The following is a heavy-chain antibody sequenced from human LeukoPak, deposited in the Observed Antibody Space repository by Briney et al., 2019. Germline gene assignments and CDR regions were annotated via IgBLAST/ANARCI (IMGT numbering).Heavy chain of an antibody. V-gene: IGHV1-2*04. CDR2: MNPNSGGT. CDR1: GYTFTSYD. CDR3: ARLNGIAAALDY. Sequence: ASVKVSCRASGYTFTSYDINWVRQATGQGLEWMGWMNPNSGGTNYAQKFQGWVTMTRDTSISTAYMELSRLRSDDTAVYYCARLNGIAAALDYWGQGTLVTVSS. J-gene: IGHJ4*02. D-gene: IGHD6-13*01.